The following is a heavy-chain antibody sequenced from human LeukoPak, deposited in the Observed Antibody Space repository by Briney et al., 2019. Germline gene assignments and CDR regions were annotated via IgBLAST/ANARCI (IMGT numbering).Heavy chain of an antibody. Sequence: ASVKLSCKASGYTFTSYGISWVRQAPGQGLEWMGWISAYNGNTNYAQKLQGRVTMTTDTSTSTAYTELRSLRSDDTAVYYCARDMRLRLRESDYWGQGTLVTVSS. D-gene: IGHD3-16*01. CDR3: ARDMRLRLRESDY. J-gene: IGHJ4*02. V-gene: IGHV1-18*01. CDR1: GYTFTSYG. CDR2: ISAYNGNT.